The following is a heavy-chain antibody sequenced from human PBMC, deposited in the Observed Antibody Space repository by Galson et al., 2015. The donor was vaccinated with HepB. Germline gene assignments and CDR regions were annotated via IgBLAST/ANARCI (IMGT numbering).Heavy chain of an antibody. CDR1: GITFSGYA. V-gene: IGHV3-23*01. Sequence: SLRLSCAASGITFSGYAMNWVRQAPGKGLEWVSVISGSGSGGRTYYADSVKGRFTISRDDSKNTLYLQMNSLRADDTAVYCCAKDDNEYGDYAVGQYSYYYGMDVWGQGTTVTVSS. D-gene: IGHD4-17*01. CDR3: AKDDNEYGDYAVGQYSYYYGMDV. CDR2: ISGSGSGGRT. J-gene: IGHJ6*02.